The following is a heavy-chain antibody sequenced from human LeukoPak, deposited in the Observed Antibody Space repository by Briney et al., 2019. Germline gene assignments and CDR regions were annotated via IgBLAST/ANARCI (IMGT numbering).Heavy chain of an antibody. CDR3: AKLAGYCSGGSCYLNAFDI. Sequence: GSLRLSCAASGFTFSSYGMHWVRQAPGKGLEWVAVISYDGSNKYYADSVKGRFTISRDNSKNTLYLQMNSLRAEDTAVYYCAKLAGYCSGGSCYLNAFDIWGQGTMVTVSS. D-gene: IGHD2-15*01. CDR1: GFTFSSYG. CDR2: ISYDGSNK. V-gene: IGHV3-30*18. J-gene: IGHJ3*02.